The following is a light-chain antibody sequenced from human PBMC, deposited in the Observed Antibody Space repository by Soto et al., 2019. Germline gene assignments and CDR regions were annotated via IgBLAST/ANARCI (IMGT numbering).Light chain of an antibody. J-gene: IGKJ5*01. CDR2: VAS. Sequence: DIQMTQSPSSLSASVGDRVTITCRASQSISRYLNWYQQKPGKAPNLLIYVASSLQSEVPSGFSGSGSGTDFYLTITSLQPEDFATYYCQQSYGTPITFGQGTRLEIK. CDR3: QQSYGTPIT. CDR1: QSISRY. V-gene: IGKV1-39*01.